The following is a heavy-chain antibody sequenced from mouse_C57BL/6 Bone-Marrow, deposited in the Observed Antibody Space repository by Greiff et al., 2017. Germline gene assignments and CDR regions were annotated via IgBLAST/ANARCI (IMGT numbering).Heavy chain of an antibody. D-gene: IGHD1-1*01. J-gene: IGHJ3*01. CDR2: INPSTGGT. Sequence: VQLQQSGPELVKPGASVKISCKASGYSFTGYYMNWVKQSPEKSLEWIGEINPSTGGTTYNQKFKAKATLTVDKSSSTAYMQLKSLTSEDSAIYYWARDCCSSSPFAYWGQGTLVTVSA. CDR3: ARDCCSSSPFAY. CDR1: GYSFTGYY. V-gene: IGHV1-42*01.